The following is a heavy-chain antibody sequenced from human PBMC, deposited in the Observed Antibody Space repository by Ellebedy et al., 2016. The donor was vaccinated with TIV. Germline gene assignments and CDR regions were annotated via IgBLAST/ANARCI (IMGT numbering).Heavy chain of an antibody. J-gene: IGHJ4*02. CDR2: INHSGST. CDR1: GGSFSGYY. CDR3: ARGSSWYAGFDY. D-gene: IGHD6-13*01. V-gene: IGHV4-34*01. Sequence: SETLSLTXAVYGGSFSGYYWSWIRQPPGKGLEWIGEINHSGSTNYNPSLKSRVTISVDTSKNQFSLKLSSVTAADTAVYYCARGSSWYAGFDYWGQGTLVTVSS.